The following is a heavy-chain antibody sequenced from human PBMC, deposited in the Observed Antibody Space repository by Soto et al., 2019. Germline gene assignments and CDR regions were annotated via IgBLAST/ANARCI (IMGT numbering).Heavy chain of an antibody. V-gene: IGHV1-69*13. J-gene: IGHJ4*02. CDR2: IIPIFGTA. CDR1: GGTFRRFA. D-gene: IGHD3-22*01. CDR3: ASGYYYDSSGYYLDY. Sequence: APVKVSCKGSGGTFRRFAISWVPPAPGQGLEWMGGIIPIFGTANYAQKFQGRVTITADESTSTAYMELSSLRSEDTAVYYCASGYYYDSSGYYLDYWGQGTLVTVSS.